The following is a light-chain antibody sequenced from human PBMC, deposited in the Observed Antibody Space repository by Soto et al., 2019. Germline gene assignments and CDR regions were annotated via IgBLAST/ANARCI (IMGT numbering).Light chain of an antibody. CDR2: DAS. CDR3: QQRSS. CDR1: QSVGNY. V-gene: IGKV3-11*01. Sequence: EIVLTQSPATLSLSPGERATLSCRASQSVGNYLAWYQQKPGQAPRLLIYDASGRATGFPARFSAGGSGTDFTLTSSSLEPEDFGVYYCQQRSSFGQGTRLEIK. J-gene: IGKJ5*01.